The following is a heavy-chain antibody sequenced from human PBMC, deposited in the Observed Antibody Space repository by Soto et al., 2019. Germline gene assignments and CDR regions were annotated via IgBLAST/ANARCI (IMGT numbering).Heavy chain of an antibody. CDR3: AREGAYYYYGMDV. CDR1: GFTVSSNY. J-gene: IGHJ6*02. V-gene: IGHV3-53*01. Sequence: VGSLRLCCAASGFTVSSNYMSWVRQAPGKGLEWVSVIYSGGSTYYADSVKGRFTISRDNSKNTLYLQMNSLRAEDTAVYYCAREGAYYYYGMDVWGQGTTVTVSS. CDR2: IYSGGST.